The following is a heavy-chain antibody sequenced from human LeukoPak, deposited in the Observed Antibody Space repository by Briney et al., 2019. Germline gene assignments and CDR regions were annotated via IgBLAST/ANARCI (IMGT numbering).Heavy chain of an antibody. V-gene: IGHV4-59*08. CDR3: ARLESGVLGDPYYYDSSGYYYRGYFAS. D-gene: IGHD3-22*01. J-gene: IGHJ4*02. CDR2: IYDGGTT. Sequence: PSETLSLTCTASGGSISTSYWNWIRQSPEKGLEWIGHIYDGGTTKYNPSLKSRVTVSADASKNQFSLKLSSVTAADSAVYYCARLESGVLGDPYYYDSSGYYYRGYFASWGQGTLVTVSS. CDR1: GGSISTSY.